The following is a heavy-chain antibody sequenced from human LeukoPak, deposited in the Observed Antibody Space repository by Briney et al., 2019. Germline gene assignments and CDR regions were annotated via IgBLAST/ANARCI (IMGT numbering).Heavy chain of an antibody. CDR2: IYSGGST. CDR3: ARVKGGSSWCTAYYMDV. J-gene: IGHJ6*03. CDR1: GFTVSSNY. D-gene: IGHD6-13*01. V-gene: IGHV3-53*01. Sequence: GGSLRLSCAASGFTVSSNYMSWVRQAPGKGLEWVSVIYSGGSTYYADSVKGRFTISRDNSKNTLYLQMNSLRAEDTAVYYCARVKGGSSWCTAYYMDVWGKGTTVTVSS.